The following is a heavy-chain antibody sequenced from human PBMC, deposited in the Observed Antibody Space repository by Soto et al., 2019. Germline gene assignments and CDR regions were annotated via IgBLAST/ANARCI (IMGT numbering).Heavy chain of an antibody. V-gene: IGHV4-31*03. CDR2: IYYSGST. Sequence: QVQLQESGPGLVKPSQTLSLTCTVSGGSFSSGNYYWSWIRQHPGKGLEWIGYIYYSGSTYCNPSLKSRVTTSLDTSKNQFSLNLSSVTAADTAVYYCAREPGSSGYLVDWGQGTLVTVSS. CDR3: AREPGSSGYLVD. CDR1: GGSFSSGNYY. J-gene: IGHJ4*02. D-gene: IGHD3-22*01.